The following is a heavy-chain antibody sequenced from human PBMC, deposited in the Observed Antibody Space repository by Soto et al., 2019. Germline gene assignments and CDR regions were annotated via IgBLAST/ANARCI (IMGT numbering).Heavy chain of an antibody. CDR3: ARLSTYHRDGYNYYFDY. V-gene: IGHV5-51*01. D-gene: IGHD5-12*01. J-gene: IGHJ4*02. Sequence: LGESLKISCKGSGYSFTSYWIGWVRQMPGKGLEWMGIIYPGDSDTRYSPSFQGQVTISADKSISTAYLQWSSLKASDTAMYYCARLSTYHRDGYNYYFDYWGQGTLVTVSS. CDR2: IYPGDSDT. CDR1: GYSFTSYW.